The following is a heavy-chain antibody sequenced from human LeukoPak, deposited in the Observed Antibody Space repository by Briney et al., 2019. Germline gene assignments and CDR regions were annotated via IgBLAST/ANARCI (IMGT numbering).Heavy chain of an antibody. V-gene: IGHV1-46*01. CDR3: AREWSSSTSYYYSGMDV. Sequence: ASVKVSCKASGYAFISYYMHWVRQAPGQGLEWMGIINPSGGSTSYAQRFQGRVTLTRDTSTSTIYMELSSLRSEDTAVYYCAREWSSSTSYYYSGMDVWGQGTTVTVSS. CDR1: GYAFISYY. CDR2: INPSGGST. J-gene: IGHJ6*02. D-gene: IGHD2-2*01.